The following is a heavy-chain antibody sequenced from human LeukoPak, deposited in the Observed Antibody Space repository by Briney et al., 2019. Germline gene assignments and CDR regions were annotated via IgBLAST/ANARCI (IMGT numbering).Heavy chain of an antibody. D-gene: IGHD3-3*01. CDR3: DRARITIFGVVINKPYNWFDP. CDR1: GGSISSGDYY. CDR2: IYYSGST. Sequence: SQTLSLTCTVSGGSISSGDYYWSWIRQPPGKGLEWIGYIYYSGSTYYNPSLKSRVTISVDTSKNQFSLKLSSMAAADTAVYFCDRARITIFGVVINKPYNWFDPWGQGTLVTVSS. J-gene: IGHJ5*02. V-gene: IGHV4-30-4*08.